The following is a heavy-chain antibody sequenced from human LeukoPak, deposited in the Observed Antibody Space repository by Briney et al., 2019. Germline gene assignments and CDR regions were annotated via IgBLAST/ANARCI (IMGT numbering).Heavy chain of an antibody. V-gene: IGHV3-30*03. CDR2: ISYDGTDK. Sequence: GRSLRLSCAASGFTFSSYGMHWVRQAPGKGLEWVAVISYDGTDKYHADSVKGRFTISRDNSKNTPYLQMNSLRADDTAVYFCADSNYWYPTDYWGQGTLVTVSS. CDR3: ADSNYWYPTDY. J-gene: IGHJ4*02. D-gene: IGHD4-11*01. CDR1: GFTFSSYG.